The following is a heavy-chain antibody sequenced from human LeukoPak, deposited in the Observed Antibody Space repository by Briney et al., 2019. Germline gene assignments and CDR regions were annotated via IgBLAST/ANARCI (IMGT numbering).Heavy chain of an antibody. CDR1: GGSISSGSYY. J-gene: IGHJ4*02. CDR3: ARSEINDYFKY. V-gene: IGHV4-61*02. D-gene: IGHD3-16*01. Sequence: SETLSLTCTVSGGSISSGSYYWGWIRQPAGKGLEWIGRISQSGNTYNNPSLKSRVTLSVDTSKNQVSLKLTSVSAADTAVYYCARSEINDYFKYWGPGILVTVST. CDR2: ISQSGNT.